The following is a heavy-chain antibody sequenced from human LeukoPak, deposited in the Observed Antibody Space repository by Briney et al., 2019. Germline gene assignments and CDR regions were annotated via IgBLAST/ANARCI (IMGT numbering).Heavy chain of an antibody. V-gene: IGHV4-34*01. CDR2: INHSGST. CDR1: GGSFSGYY. CDR3: ARVGTR. Sequence: SGTLSLTCAVYGGSFSGYYWSWIRQPPGKGLEWIGEINHSGSTNYNPSLKSRVTISVDTSKNQFSLKLSSVTAADTAVYYCARVGTRWGQGTLVTVSS. D-gene: IGHD1-1*01. J-gene: IGHJ4*02.